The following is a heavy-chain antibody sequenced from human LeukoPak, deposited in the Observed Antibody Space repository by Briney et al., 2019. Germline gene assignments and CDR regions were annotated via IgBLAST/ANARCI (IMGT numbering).Heavy chain of an antibody. D-gene: IGHD3-10*01. CDR3: ARILRITMVRGVKGFDY. V-gene: IGHV3-48*03. CDR2: ISSSGSTI. CDR1: GFTFSSYE. Sequence: GGSLRLSCAASGFTFSSYEMNWVRQAPGQGLEWVSYISSSGSTIYYADSVKGRFTISRDNAKNSLYLQMNSLRAEDTAVYYCARILRITMVRGVKGFDYWGQGTLVTVSS. J-gene: IGHJ4*02.